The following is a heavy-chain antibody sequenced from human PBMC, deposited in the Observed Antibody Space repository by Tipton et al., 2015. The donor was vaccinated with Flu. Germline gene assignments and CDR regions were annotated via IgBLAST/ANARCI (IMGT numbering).Heavy chain of an antibody. CDR1: GDSIRSSNYY. CDR3: ARGLSTTGTDV. CDR2: TFHSGNT. Sequence: GLVKPSETLSLTCGVSGDSIRSSNYYWGWIRQPPGKGLEWIGNTFHSGNTYLNPSLKSRVTVSVDTSKNQFSLILRSVTATDTAVYYCARGLSTTGTDVWGQGTTVTVSS. J-gene: IGHJ6*02. V-gene: IGHV4-38-2*01. D-gene: IGHD1-1*01.